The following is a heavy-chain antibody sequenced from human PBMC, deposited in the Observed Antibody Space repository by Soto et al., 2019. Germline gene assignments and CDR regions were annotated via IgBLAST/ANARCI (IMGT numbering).Heavy chain of an antibody. CDR1: GYTFTSYG. J-gene: IGHJ1*01. CDR2: ISAYNGNT. Sequence: QVQLVQSGAEVKKPGASVKVSCKASGYTFTSYGISWVREAPGQGLEWMGWISAYNGNTNYAQKLQGRVTMTTDTSTSTAYMELRSLGSDDTAVYYCARVGFYGVYLEYVQHWGQGTLVTVSS. CDR3: ARVGFYGVYLEYVQH. V-gene: IGHV1-18*01. D-gene: IGHD3-22*01.